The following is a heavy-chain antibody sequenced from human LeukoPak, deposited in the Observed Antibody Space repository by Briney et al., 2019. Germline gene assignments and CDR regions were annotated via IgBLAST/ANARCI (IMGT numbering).Heavy chain of an antibody. D-gene: IGHD1-1*01. CDR1: GVTVSSSS. V-gene: IGHV3-66*01. Sequence: GGSLRLSCAASGVTVSSSSMSCVRQAPGKGLEWVSAAYSGGYTNYADSLKGRFTIYRDNAKNSLYLQMNSLRAEDTAVYYCARTWYSLDAFDIWGQGTMVTVSS. J-gene: IGHJ3*02. CDR2: AYSGGYT. CDR3: ARTWYSLDAFDI.